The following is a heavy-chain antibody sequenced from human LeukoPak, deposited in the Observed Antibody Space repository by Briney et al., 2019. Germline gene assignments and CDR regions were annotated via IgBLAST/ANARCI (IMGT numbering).Heavy chain of an antibody. D-gene: IGHD3-3*01. Sequence: GGSLRLSCAASGFTFSSYGMHWVRQAPGKGLEWVAVISYDGSNKYYADSVKGRFTISRDNSKNTLYLQMNSLRAEDTAVYYCARASSRGRFLEWLLNYWGQGTLVTVSS. CDR2: ISYDGSNK. V-gene: IGHV3-30*03. CDR3: ARASSRGRFLEWLLNY. J-gene: IGHJ4*02. CDR1: GFTFSSYG.